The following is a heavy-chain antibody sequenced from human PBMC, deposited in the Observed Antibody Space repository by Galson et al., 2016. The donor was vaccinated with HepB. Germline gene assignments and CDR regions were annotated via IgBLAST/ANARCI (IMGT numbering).Heavy chain of an antibody. V-gene: IGHV3-53*01. CDR3: ARDYSSSSRYNYFDY. CDR2: IYSGGST. CDR1: GFTVSSNY. Sequence: SLRLSCAASGFTVSSNYMSWVRQAPGKGLEWVSVIYSGGSTYYADSVKGRFTTSRDNSKNTLYLQMNSLRAEDTAVYYCARDYSSSSRYNYFDYWGQGTLVTVSS. D-gene: IGHD6-6*01. J-gene: IGHJ4*02.